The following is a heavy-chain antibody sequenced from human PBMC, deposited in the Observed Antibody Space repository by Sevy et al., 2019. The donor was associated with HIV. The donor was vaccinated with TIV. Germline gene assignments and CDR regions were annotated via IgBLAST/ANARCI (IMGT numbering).Heavy chain of an antibody. CDR3: ARDDRLGESSFDYYYGMDV. V-gene: IGHV3-33*01. CDR1: GFPFSTYG. CDR2: IWYDGSNR. D-gene: IGHD3-16*02. Sequence: GESLKISCAASGFPFSTYGMHWVRQAPGKGLEWVAVIWYDGSNRYYVDSVKGRFTISRDDSKNTVYLQMNSLRAEDTAVYYCARDDRLGESSFDYYYGMDVWGQRTTVTVSS. J-gene: IGHJ6*02.